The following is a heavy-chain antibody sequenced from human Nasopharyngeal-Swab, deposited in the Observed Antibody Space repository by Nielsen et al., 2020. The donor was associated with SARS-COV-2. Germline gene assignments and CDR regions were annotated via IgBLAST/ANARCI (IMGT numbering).Heavy chain of an antibody. CDR1: GFTFRSYS. Sequence: GESLKISCAASGFTFRSYSMNWVRQAPGKGLEWVSSISSSSSYIYYADSVKGRFTISRDNAKNSLYLQMNSLRAEDTAVYYCARICPRPSCPDAFDIWGRGTMVTVSS. CDR3: ARICPRPSCPDAFDI. V-gene: IGHV3-21*01. CDR2: ISSSSSYI. J-gene: IGHJ3*02. D-gene: IGHD2-15*01.